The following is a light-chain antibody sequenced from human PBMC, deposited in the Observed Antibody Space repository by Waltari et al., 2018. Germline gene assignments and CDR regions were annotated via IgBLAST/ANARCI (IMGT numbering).Light chain of an antibody. CDR1: QSVSNY. Sequence: EIVLTQSPAPLSLSPGEGATLSCRASQSVSNYLAWYQQKPGQAPRLLIDGTYNRATGIPARCSGSGSGTDFTLTISSLEPEDFAVYYCQQRASWPNTFGQGTKLEIK. J-gene: IGKJ2*01. CDR2: GTY. V-gene: IGKV3-11*01. CDR3: QQRASWPNT.